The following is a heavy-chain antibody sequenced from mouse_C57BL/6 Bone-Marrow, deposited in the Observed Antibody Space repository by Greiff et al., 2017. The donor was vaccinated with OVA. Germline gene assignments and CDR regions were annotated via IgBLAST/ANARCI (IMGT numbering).Heavy chain of an antibody. CDR2: IDPSDSYT. CDR3: ARSGKNDGYYFDY. J-gene: IGHJ2*01. CDR1: GYTFTSYW. V-gene: IGHV1-69*01. D-gene: IGHD2-3*01. Sequence: QVQLQQPGAELVMPGASVKLSCKASGYTFTSYWMHWVKQRPGQGLEWIGEIDPSDSYTNYNQKVKGKSTLTVDKSSSTAYMQLSSLTFDVSAVYYGARSGKNDGYYFDYWGQVTTLTVSS.